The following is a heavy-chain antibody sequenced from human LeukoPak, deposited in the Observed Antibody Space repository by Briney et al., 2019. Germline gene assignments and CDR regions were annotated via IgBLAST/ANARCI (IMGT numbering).Heavy chain of an antibody. CDR1: GGSISSYY. J-gene: IGHJ3*02. D-gene: IGHD1-26*01. CDR3: ARHTLVGARNAFDI. V-gene: IGHV4-59*08. Sequence: SETLSLTCNVSGGSISSYYWSWIRQPPGKGLEWIGHMYYSGNTNYSPSLKSRVTTSVDSSKNQFSLKLSSVTAADTAVYYCARHTLVGARNAFDIWGQGTMVTVSS. CDR2: MYYSGNT.